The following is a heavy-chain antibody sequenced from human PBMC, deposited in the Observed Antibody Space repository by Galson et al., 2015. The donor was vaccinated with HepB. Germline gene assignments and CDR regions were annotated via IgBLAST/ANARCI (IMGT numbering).Heavy chain of an antibody. CDR2: IIPIFGTA. Sequence: SVKVSCKASGGTFSSYAISWVRQAPGQGLEWMGGIIPIFGTANYAQKFQGRVTITADESTSTAYMELSSLRSEDTAVYYCARGEDIVVVPAARNEYFQHWGQGTLVTVSS. D-gene: IGHD2-2*01. J-gene: IGHJ1*01. V-gene: IGHV1-69*13. CDR3: ARGEDIVVVPAARNEYFQH. CDR1: GGTFSSYA.